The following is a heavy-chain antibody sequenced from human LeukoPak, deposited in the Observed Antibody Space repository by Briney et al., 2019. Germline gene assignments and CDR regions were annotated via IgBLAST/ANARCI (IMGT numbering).Heavy chain of an antibody. D-gene: IGHD5-24*01. CDR2: IYSDGNT. Sequence: GGSLRLSCAASGFTVSSDYMNWVRQAPGKGLEWVSVIYSDGNTYYADSVKGRFTISRDNSMNTLYLQMNRLRAEDTAVYYCAKSRGWLQIWDYWGQGTLVTVSS. V-gene: IGHV3-53*01. CDR3: AKSRGWLQIWDY. CDR1: GFTVSSDY. J-gene: IGHJ4*02.